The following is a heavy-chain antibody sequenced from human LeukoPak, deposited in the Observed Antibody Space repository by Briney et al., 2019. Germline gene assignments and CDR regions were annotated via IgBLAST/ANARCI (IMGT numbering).Heavy chain of an antibody. V-gene: IGHV5-51*01. CDR3: ARRIREGRSNNMNGPSAP. CDR1: GYSFSNYW. Sequence: GESLKISCKGSGYSFSNYWIVWVRQMPGKGLEWMGIIYPGDSDTRYSPSFQGQVTISADKSINTAYLQWNSLKASDTGMYYCARRIREGRSNNMNGPSAPWGQGTLVIVSS. D-gene: IGHD1-1*01. J-gene: IGHJ5*02. CDR2: IYPGDSDT.